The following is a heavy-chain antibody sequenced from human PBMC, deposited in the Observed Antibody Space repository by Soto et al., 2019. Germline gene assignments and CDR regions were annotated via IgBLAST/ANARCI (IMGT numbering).Heavy chain of an antibody. V-gene: IGHV5-10-1*01. CDR2: IDPSDSYT. CDR3: ARHRGRDYDSRGYYYRDWFDP. Sequence: RGESLKISCKASGYSFTNYWISWVRQMPGKGLEWMGMIDPSDSYTNYSPAFQGHVTISADKSITTAYLQWISLQASDTAMYYCARHRGRDYDSRGYYYRDWFDPWGRGTLVTVSS. CDR1: GYSFTNYW. J-gene: IGHJ5*02. D-gene: IGHD3-22*01.